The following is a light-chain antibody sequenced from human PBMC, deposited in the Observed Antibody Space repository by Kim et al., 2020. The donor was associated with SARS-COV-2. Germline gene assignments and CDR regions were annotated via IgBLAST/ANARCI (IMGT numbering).Light chain of an antibody. CDR3: QRYDKLPLT. CDR2: DAS. Sequence: DIQMTQSPSSLSASVGDRVTITCQASQDISNYLNWYQQKPGKAPKLLIYDASNLETGVPSRFSGSGSGTDFTFTISSLQPEDIVTYYCQRYDKLPLTFGGGNKVDIK. CDR1: QDISNY. J-gene: IGKJ4*01. V-gene: IGKV1-33*01.